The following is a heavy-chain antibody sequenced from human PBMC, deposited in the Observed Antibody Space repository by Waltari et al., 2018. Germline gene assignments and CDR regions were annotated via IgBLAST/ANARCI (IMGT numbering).Heavy chain of an antibody. D-gene: IGHD2-15*01. CDR1: GYSISSGYY. Sequence: QVQLQESGPGLVKPSETLSLTCAVSGYSISSGYYWGWIRQPPGKGLEWIGEINHSGSTNYNPSLKSRVTISVDTSKNQFSLKLSSVTAADTAVYYCARVGWSTYYWGQGTLVTVSS. V-gene: IGHV4-38-2*01. CDR3: ARVGWSTYY. J-gene: IGHJ4*02. CDR2: INHSGST.